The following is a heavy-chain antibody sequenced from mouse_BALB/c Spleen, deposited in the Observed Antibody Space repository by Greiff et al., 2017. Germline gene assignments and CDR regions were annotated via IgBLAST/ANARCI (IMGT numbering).Heavy chain of an antibody. V-gene: IGHV1-69*01. CDR1: GYTFTDYW. D-gene: IGHD2-14*01. J-gene: IGHJ3*01. CDR3: ARGSHYRYPWFAY. Sequence: QVQLQQPGAELVMPGASVKMSCKASGYTFTDYWMHWVKQRPGQGLEWIGAIDTSDSYTSYNQKFKGKATLTVDESSSTAYMQLSSLTSEDSAVYYCARGSHYRYPWFAYWGQGTLVTVSA. CDR2: IDTSDSYT.